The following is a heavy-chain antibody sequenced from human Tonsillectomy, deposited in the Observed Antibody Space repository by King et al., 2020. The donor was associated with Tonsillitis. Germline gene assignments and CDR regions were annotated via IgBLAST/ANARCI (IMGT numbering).Heavy chain of an antibody. CDR3: ARGDSSGFNSGGFDS. CDR1: GYTFTSYD. CDR2: MNPNSGNT. J-gene: IGHJ4*02. D-gene: IGHD3-22*01. Sequence: QLVQSGAEVKKPGASVKVSCQASGYTFTSYDINWVRQATGQGLEWMGWMNPNSGNTGYAQKFQGRVTMTRNTSISTAYMELSRLRCEDTAVYYCARGDSSGFNSGGFDSWGQGTLVTVSS. V-gene: IGHV1-8*02.